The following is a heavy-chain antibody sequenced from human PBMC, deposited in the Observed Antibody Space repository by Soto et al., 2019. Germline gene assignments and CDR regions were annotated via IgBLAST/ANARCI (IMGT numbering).Heavy chain of an antibody. CDR3: ARGFRRLYLQH. J-gene: IGHJ1*01. Sequence: SETLSLTCTVSGGSISSYYWSWIRQPPGKGLEWIGYIYYSGSTNYNPSLKSRVTISVDTSKNQFSLKLSSETAADTAVDDGARGFRRLYLQHWGQGTLVTVSS. CDR1: GGSISSYY. CDR2: IYYSGST. V-gene: IGHV4-59*01. D-gene: IGHD3-16*01.